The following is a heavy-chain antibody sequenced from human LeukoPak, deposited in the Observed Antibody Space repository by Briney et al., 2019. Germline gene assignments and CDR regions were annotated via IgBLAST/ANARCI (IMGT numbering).Heavy chain of an antibody. V-gene: IGHV1-2*06. CDR1: GYTFTGYY. J-gene: IGHJ4*02. CDR3: ARDTLYDSSGYDY. D-gene: IGHD3-22*01. CDR2: INPNSGGT. Sequence: ASVKVSCKASGYTFTGYYMHWVRQAPGQGLEWMGRINPNSGGTNYAQKFQGRVTMTRDTSISTAYMELSRLRPDDTAVYYCARDTLYDSSGYDYWGQGTLVTVSS.